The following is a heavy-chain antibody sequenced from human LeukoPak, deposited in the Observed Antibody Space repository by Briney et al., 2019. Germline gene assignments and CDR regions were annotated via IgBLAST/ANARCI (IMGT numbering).Heavy chain of an antibody. J-gene: IGHJ6*03. CDR1: GGTFSSYA. Sequence: GASVKVSCKASGGTFSSYAISWVRQAPGQGLEWMGRIIPIFGTANYAQKFQGRVTITADESTSTAYMELSSLRSEDTAVYYCARECSWFGDGYYYMDVWGKGTTVTVSS. D-gene: IGHD3-10*01. V-gene: IGHV1-69*15. CDR2: IIPIFGTA. CDR3: ARECSWFGDGYYYMDV.